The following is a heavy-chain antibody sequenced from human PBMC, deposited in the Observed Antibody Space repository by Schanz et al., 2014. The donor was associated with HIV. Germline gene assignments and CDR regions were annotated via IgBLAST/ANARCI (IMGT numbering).Heavy chain of an antibody. V-gene: IGHV1-2*02. CDR3: ARDQNVISMVRGVMGGVDY. Sequence: QVQLVQSGAEVKKPGASVKVSCKASGYTFTGYYMHWVRQAPGQGLEWMGWINPSSGGTNYAQKFKGRVTMTRDTSISTAYMELRRLRSDDTAVYYCARDQNVISMVRGVMGGVDYWGQGTLVTVSS. CDR1: GYTFTGYY. CDR2: INPSSGGT. J-gene: IGHJ4*02. D-gene: IGHD3-10*01.